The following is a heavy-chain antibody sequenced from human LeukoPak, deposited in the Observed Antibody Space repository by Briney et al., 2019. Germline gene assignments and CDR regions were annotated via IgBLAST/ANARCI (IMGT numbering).Heavy chain of an antibody. V-gene: IGHV4-59*08. CDR3: ARHRGGGSYYRYFDY. CDR1: FGSISSYY. Sequence: KSSETLSLTCTVSFGSISSYYWSWIRQPPGKGLEWIGYIYYSGSTNYNPSLKSRVTISVDTSKNQFSLKLSSVTAADTAVYYCARHRGGGSYYRYFDYWGQGTLVTVSS. J-gene: IGHJ4*02. D-gene: IGHD1-26*01. CDR2: IYYSGST.